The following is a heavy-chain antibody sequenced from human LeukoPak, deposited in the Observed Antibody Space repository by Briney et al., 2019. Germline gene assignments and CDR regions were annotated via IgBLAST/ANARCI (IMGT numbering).Heavy chain of an antibody. D-gene: IGHD2-15*01. J-gene: IGHJ4*02. Sequence: SETLSLTCTVSDGSVSSGDYYWSWIRQPPGKGLGWIGYIYHNGGAHYNPSLKSRLNISVDTSKNQFSLKLSSVTAADTAVYYCARVSSSGGSCYLFDYWGQGTLVTVSS. V-gene: IGHV4-30-4*01. CDR3: ARVSSSGGSCYLFDY. CDR2: IYHNGGA. CDR1: DGSVSSGDYY.